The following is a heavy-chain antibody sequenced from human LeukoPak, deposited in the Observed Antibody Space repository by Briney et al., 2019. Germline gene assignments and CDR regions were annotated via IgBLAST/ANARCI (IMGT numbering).Heavy chain of an antibody. CDR1: GGSISSGSYY. V-gene: IGHV4-61*02. CDR2: IYTSGST. Sequence: PSETLSLTCTVSGGSISSGSYYWSWIRQPAGKGLEWIGRIYTSGSTNYNPSLKSRVTISVDTSKNQFSLKLSSVTAADTAVYYCARDYGGNYNYWGQGTLVTVSS. J-gene: IGHJ4*02. CDR3: ARDYGGNYNY. D-gene: IGHD4-23*01.